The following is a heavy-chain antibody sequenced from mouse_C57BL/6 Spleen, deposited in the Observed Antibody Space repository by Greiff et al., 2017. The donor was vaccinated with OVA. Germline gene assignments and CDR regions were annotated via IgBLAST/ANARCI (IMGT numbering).Heavy chain of an antibody. Sequence: VQLQQPGAELVKPGASVKMSCKASGYTFTSYWITWVKQRPGQGLEWIGDIYPGSGSTNYNEKFKSKATLTVDTSSSTAYMQLSSLTSEDSAVYYCARDDDGVAWFAYWGQGTLVTVSA. V-gene: IGHV1-55*01. J-gene: IGHJ3*01. CDR1: GYTFTSYW. D-gene: IGHD2-12*01. CDR2: IYPGSGST. CDR3: ARDDDGVAWFAY.